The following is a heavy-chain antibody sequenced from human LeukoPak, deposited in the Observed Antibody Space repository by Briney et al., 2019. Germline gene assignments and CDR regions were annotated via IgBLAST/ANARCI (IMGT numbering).Heavy chain of an antibody. Sequence: PWGSLRLSCAASGFTFSRHWMYWVRQAPGKGLEWVANIKQDGSAKPYVDSVKGRFTISRDNAKNSLFLQMNSVRVEDTAVYYCARDNGWSADFWGQGTLVTVSS. D-gene: IGHD2-15*01. CDR2: IKQDGSAK. J-gene: IGHJ4*02. CDR3: ARDNGWSADF. V-gene: IGHV3-7*03. CDR1: GFTFSRHW.